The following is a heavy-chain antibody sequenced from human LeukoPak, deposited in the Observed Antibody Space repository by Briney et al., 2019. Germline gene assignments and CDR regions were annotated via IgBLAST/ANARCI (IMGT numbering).Heavy chain of an antibody. CDR2: IYTSGST. D-gene: IGHD3-10*01. J-gene: IGHJ6*02. Sequence: SETLSLTCTVSGGSISNYYWTWIRRPARKGLEWIGRIYTSGSTNYNPSLKSRITMSLDTSKNQFSLKLSSVTAADTAVYYCARDNITMVRGAPYYYGMDVWGQGTTVTVSS. CDR3: ARDNITMVRGAPYYYGMDV. CDR1: GGSISNYY. V-gene: IGHV4-4*07.